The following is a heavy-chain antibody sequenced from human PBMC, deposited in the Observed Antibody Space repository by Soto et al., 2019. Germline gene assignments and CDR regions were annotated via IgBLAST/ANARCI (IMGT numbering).Heavy chain of an antibody. Sequence: VQLVESGGGVVHPERSLRLSCSASEFTFSSYAMHWVRQAPGKGLEWVAGISYDGGHKFYGDSVRGRFTISRDSSKTTVFLQMNSLRPEDTAAYYCARVKTDYSNPRGPFFSYGMDVWGQGTTVTVSS. D-gene: IGHD4-4*01. CDR2: ISYDGGHK. J-gene: IGHJ6*02. CDR1: EFTFSSYA. CDR3: ARVKTDYSNPRGPFFSYGMDV. V-gene: IGHV3-30-3*01.